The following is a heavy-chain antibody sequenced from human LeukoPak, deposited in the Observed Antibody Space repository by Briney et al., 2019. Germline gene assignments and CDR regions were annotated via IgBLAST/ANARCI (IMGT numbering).Heavy chain of an antibody. Sequence: PSETLSLTCTVSGDSISSGDYYWGWIRQPPGKGLEWIGSIYHSGSTYYNPPLKSRVTISVDTSKNQFSLKLSSVTAADTAVYYCARVLEPYNWFDPWGQGTLVTVSS. CDR1: GDSISSGDYY. V-gene: IGHV4-38-2*02. J-gene: IGHJ5*02. CDR3: ARVLEPYNWFDP. D-gene: IGHD1-14*01. CDR2: IYHSGST.